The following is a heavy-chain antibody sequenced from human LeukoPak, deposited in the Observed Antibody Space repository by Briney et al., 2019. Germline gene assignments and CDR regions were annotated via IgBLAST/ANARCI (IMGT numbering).Heavy chain of an antibody. D-gene: IGHD5-18*01. CDR2: ISYDGSNK. J-gene: IGHJ4*02. CDR3: AYSIQLWSYFDY. V-gene: IGHV3-30-3*01. CDR1: GFTFSSYA. Sequence: GGSLRLSCAASGFTFSSYAMHWVRQAPGKGLEWVAVISYDGSNKYYADSVKGRFTISRDNSKNTLYLQMNSLRAEDTAVYYCAYSIQLWSYFDYWGQGTLVTVSS.